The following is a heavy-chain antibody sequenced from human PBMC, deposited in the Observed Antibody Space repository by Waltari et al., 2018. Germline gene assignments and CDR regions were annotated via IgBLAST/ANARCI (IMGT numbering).Heavy chain of an antibody. D-gene: IGHD3-3*01. CDR1: GYPFSDYD. CDR3: ARVHYDVWGGYYI. V-gene: IGHV1-8*02. Sequence: QMQLVQSGAEVKKPGASVKVSCKASGYPFSDYDINWVRQATGHGLEWLGWINPKRGNTVAAQNFQDRVTITRDPSTSTVYMELSSLRSDGAAVYYCARVHYDVWGGYYIWGQGTLVTVPS. J-gene: IGHJ4*02. CDR2: INPKRGNT.